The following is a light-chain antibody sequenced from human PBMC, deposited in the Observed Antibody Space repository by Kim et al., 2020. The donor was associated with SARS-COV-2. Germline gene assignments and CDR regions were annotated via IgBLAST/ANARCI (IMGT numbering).Light chain of an antibody. CDR2: SAS. J-gene: IGKJ4*01. V-gene: IGKV3-15*01. Sequence: SPGERATLSCRASQSVSSNLAWYQQKPGQAPRLLIYSASTRATGIPARFSGSGSGTEFTLTISSLQSEDFAVYYCQQYNNWPLLTFGGGTKVDIK. CDR3: QQYNNWPLLT. CDR1: QSVSSN.